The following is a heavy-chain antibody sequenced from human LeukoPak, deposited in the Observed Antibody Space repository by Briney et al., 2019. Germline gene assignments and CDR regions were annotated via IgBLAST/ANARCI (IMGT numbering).Heavy chain of an antibody. CDR1: GTAYY. D-gene: IGHD3-10*01. CDR2: IHPQGGRP. V-gene: IGHV1-46*01. Sequence: GASVKVSCKASGTAYYLHWVRQAPGQGPAWMGLIHPQGGRPSFAQQFQGRLTLSRDMSTGTVSLTLIRLKSEDTAIYYCGVAVRNLGMGFPSSWG. J-gene: IGHJ5*01. CDR3: GVAVRNLGMGFPSS.